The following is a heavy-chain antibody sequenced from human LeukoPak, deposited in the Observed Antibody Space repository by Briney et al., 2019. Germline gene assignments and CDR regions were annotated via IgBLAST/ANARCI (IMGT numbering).Heavy chain of an antibody. CDR3: ARVFTPAYYYDSSGYYSPRYLDY. CDR1: GYTFTSYD. D-gene: IGHD3-22*01. CDR2: ISAYNGNT. Sequence: ASVKVSCKASGYTFTSYDISWVRQAPGQGLEWMGWISAYNGNTNYAQKLQGRVTMTTDTSTSTAYMELRSLRSDDTAVYYCARVFTPAYYYDSSGYYSPRYLDYWGQGTLVTVSS. J-gene: IGHJ4*02. V-gene: IGHV1-18*01.